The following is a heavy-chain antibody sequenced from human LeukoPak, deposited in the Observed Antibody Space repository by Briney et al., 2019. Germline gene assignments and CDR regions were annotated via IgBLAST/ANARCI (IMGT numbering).Heavy chain of an antibody. J-gene: IGHJ4*02. CDR1: GFTFSSYA. D-gene: IGHD6-19*01. Sequence: GGSLRLSCAASGFTFSSYAMSWVRQAPGKGLEWVANIKQDGSEKYYVDSVKGRFTISRDNAENSLYLQMNSLRAEDTAVYYCARDVRLADTLDYWGQGTLVTVSS. V-gene: IGHV3-7*01. CDR2: IKQDGSEK. CDR3: ARDVRLADTLDY.